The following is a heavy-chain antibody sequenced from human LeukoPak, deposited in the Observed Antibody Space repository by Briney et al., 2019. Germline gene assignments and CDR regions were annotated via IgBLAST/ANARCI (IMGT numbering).Heavy chain of an antibody. V-gene: IGHV4-59*12. Sequence: SETLSLTCTVSGGSISTYYWSWIRQPPGKGLEWIGYIYYSGSTSYNPSLKSRVTISVDTSKNQFSLKLSSVTAADTAVYYCARRGRRVVGATSHFDYWGQGTLVTVSS. CDR3: ARRGRRVVGATSHFDY. J-gene: IGHJ4*02. CDR1: GGSISTYY. D-gene: IGHD1-26*01. CDR2: IYYSGST.